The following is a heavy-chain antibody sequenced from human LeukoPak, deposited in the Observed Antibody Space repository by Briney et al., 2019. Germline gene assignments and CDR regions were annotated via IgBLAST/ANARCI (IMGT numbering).Heavy chain of an antibody. J-gene: IGHJ5*02. CDR2: ISWNSGSI. D-gene: IGHD3-9*01. CDR3: AKDIRPYYDILTGYSDSNWFDP. CDR1: GFTFDDYA. Sequence: GGSLRLSCAASGFTFDDYAMHWVRQAPGKGLEWVSGISWNSGSIGYADSVKGRFTISRDNAKNSLYLQMNSLRAEDTALYYCAKDIRPYYDILTGYSDSNWFDPWGQGTLVTVSS. V-gene: IGHV3-9*01.